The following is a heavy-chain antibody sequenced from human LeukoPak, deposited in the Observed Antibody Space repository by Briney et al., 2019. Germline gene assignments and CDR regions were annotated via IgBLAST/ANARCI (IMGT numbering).Heavy chain of an antibody. V-gene: IGHV1-69*05. CDR2: IIPIFGTA. D-gene: IGHD2-2*01. Sequence: ASVKVSCKASGGTFSSYAISWVRQAPGQGLEWMGGIIPIFGTANYAQKFQGRVTITTDESTSTAYMELSSLRSEDTAVYYCARDRSAVGYCSSTSCPKHEVREHAFDIWGQGTMVTVSS. CDR3: ARDRSAVGYCSSTSCPKHEVREHAFDI. CDR1: GGTFSSYA. J-gene: IGHJ3*02.